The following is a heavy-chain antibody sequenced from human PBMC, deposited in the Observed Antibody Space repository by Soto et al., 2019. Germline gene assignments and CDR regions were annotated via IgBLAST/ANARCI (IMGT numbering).Heavy chain of an antibody. Sequence: PWGSLRLSCAASGFTFSNLAMSWVRQAPGEGLEWVSTITNSAGSTYYADSVKGRFTISRDNSRNTLFVQMNSLRAEDTAVYYCAKAQAPRAWQYWGKENIVSISS. CDR2: ITNSAGST. J-gene: IGHJ4*02. CDR1: GFTFSNLA. CDR3: AKAQAPRAWQY. V-gene: IGHV3-23*01.